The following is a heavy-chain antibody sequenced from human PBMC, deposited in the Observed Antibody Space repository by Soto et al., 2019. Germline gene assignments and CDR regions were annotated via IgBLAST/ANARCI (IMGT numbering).Heavy chain of an antibody. CDR1: GGSISSYY. V-gene: IGHV4-59*01. Sequence: SETLSLTCTVSGGSISSYYWSWIRQPPGKGLEWIGYIYYSGGTNYNPSLKSRVTISVDTSKNQFSLKLSSVTAADTAVYYCARLGHVYYYDSSGYREYFQHWGQGTLVTVSS. J-gene: IGHJ1*01. CDR2: IYYSGGT. D-gene: IGHD3-22*01. CDR3: ARLGHVYYYDSSGYREYFQH.